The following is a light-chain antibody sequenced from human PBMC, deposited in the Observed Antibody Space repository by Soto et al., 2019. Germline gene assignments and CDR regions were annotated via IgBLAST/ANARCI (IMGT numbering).Light chain of an antibody. J-gene: IGKJ1*01. Sequence: IVMTQSPATLSGSPGERATLSCRASQSISNNLAWYQQKPGQAPRLLIYRASTRATGIPVRFSGSGSGTDFTLTISSLQSEDFAVYYCQHYNNWHPWTFGQGTKVEIK. CDR2: RAS. CDR1: QSISNN. V-gene: IGKV3-15*01. CDR3: QHYNNWHPWT.